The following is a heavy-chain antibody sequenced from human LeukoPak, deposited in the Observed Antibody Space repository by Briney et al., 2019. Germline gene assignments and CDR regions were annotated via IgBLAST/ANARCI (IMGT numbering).Heavy chain of an antibody. CDR2: IFYSGST. D-gene: IGHD3-22*01. V-gene: IGHV4-39*07. CDR1: GGSISTSSYY. CDR3: ARDRYDSSGYPLGWFDP. Sequence: PSETLSLTCTVSGGSISTSSYYWGWVRQPPGKGLEWIGNIFYSGSTYYSPSLKSRVTISLDTSRNQFSLKLNSVTAADTAVYYCARDRYDSSGYPLGWFDPWGQGTLVTVSS. J-gene: IGHJ5*02.